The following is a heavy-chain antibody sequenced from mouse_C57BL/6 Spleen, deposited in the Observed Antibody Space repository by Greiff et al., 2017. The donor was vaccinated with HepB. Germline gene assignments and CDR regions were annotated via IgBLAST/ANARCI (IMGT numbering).Heavy chain of an antibody. CDR1: GFTFSSYA. V-gene: IGHV5-9-1*02. J-gene: IGHJ2*01. CDR3: TREERQLRLRAFDY. CDR2: ISSGGDYI. D-gene: IGHD3-2*02. Sequence: EVKLVESGEGLVKPGGSLKLSCAASGFTFSSYAMSWVRQTPEKRLEWVAYISSGGDYIYYADTVKGRFTISRDNARNTLYLQMSSLKSEDTAMYYSTREERQLRLRAFDYWGQGTTLTVSS.